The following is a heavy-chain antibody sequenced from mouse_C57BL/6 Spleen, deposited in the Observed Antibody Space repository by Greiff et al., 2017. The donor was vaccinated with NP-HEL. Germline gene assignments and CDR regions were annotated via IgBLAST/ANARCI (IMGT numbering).Heavy chain of an antibody. D-gene: IGHD1-1*01. J-gene: IGHJ4*01. CDR2: INPNNGGT. CDR3: ARSTTVVATDAMDY. V-gene: IGHV1-18*01. CDR1: GYTFTDYN. Sequence: VQLKQSGPELVKPGASVKIPCKASGYTFTDYNMDWVKQSHGKSLEWIGDINPNNGGTIYNQKFKGKATLTVYKSSSTAYMELRSLTSEDTAVYYCARSTTVVATDAMDYWGQGTSVTVSS.